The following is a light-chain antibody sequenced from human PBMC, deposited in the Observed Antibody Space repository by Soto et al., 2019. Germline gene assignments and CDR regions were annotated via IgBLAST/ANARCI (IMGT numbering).Light chain of an antibody. J-gene: IGKJ4*01. CDR2: AAS. CDR3: QHSYTTPS. V-gene: IGKV1-39*01. Sequence: DIQMTQSPSSLSASVGDRVTITCRASQTISTYLNWYQQKPGKAPNLLIYAASTLLSGVPSRFSGSGSGTEFTLTISSLQPEDFASYYCQHSYTTPSFGGGTKVEIK. CDR1: QTISTY.